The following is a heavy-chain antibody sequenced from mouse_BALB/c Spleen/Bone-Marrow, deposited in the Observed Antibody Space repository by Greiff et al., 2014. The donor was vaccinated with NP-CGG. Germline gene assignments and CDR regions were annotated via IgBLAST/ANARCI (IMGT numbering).Heavy chain of an antibody. CDR1: GYTFTSYI. V-gene: IGHV1-14*01. CDR3: ARRWLPYAMDY. J-gene: IGHJ4*01. D-gene: IGHD2-3*01. CDR2: INPYNDGT. Sequence: VQLQQSGPELVKPGASVKMSCKASGYTFTSYIMHWVKQKPGQGLEWIGYINPYNDGTKYNEMFKGKATLTSDKSSSTAYMELSSLTSEDSAVYYCARRWLPYAMDYWGQGTSVTVSS.